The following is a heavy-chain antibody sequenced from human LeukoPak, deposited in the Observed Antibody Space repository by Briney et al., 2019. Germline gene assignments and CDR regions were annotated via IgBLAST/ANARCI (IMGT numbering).Heavy chain of an antibody. CDR3: AMNGQSGLSFDP. D-gene: IGHD1-26*01. J-gene: IGHJ5*02. CDR2: GSDRGGT. V-gene: IGHV4-34*01. Sequence: SETLSLTCAVYGSSLHGHYWSWIRQSPGKGLEWIGEGSDRGGTKFNPSFKGRVAISADPSKNQFSLNLYSVTAADTAVYHCAMNGQSGLSFDPWGQGTLVTVSS. CDR1: GSSLHGHY.